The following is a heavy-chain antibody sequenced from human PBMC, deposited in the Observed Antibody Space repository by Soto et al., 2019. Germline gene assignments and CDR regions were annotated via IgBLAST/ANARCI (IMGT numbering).Heavy chain of an antibody. Sequence: PGGSLRLSCAASGFTFSSYWMSWVRQAPGKGLEWVANIKQDGSEKYYVDSVKGRFTISRDNAKNSLYLQMNSLRAEDTAVYYCASLSDGDYFAYWGQGTLVTVSS. J-gene: IGHJ4*02. CDR3: ASLSDGDYFAY. CDR1: GFTFSSYW. V-gene: IGHV3-7*02. CDR2: IKQDGSEK. D-gene: IGHD4-17*01.